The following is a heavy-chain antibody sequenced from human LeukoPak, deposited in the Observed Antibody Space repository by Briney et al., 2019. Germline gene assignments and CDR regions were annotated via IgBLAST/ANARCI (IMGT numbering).Heavy chain of an antibody. Sequence: SETLSLTCTVSGGSISSYYWGWIRQPPGKGLEWIGSIYYSGSTYYNPSLKSRVTISVDTSKNQFSLKLSSVTAADTAVYYCAKGYCRGNSCYDDRGAFDYWGQGTLVTVSS. CDR1: GGSISSYY. CDR2: IYYSGST. V-gene: IGHV4-39*07. D-gene: IGHD2-2*01. CDR3: AKGYCRGNSCYDDRGAFDY. J-gene: IGHJ4*02.